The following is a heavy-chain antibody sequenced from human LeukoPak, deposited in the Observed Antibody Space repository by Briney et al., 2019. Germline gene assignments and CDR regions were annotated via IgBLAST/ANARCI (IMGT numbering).Heavy chain of an antibody. CDR3: AKGHTSYWLKDAFDI. D-gene: IGHD2-2*01. V-gene: IGHV3-23*01. Sequence: GGSLRLSCVASGFTFSNYAMSWVRQAPGQGLEWVSTITDSGGSTDYADSVKGRFTISRDNSKNALNLQMNSLRAEDTAVYYCAKGHTSYWLKDAFDIWGQGTMVTVSS. J-gene: IGHJ3*02. CDR1: GFTFSNYA. CDR2: ITDSGGST.